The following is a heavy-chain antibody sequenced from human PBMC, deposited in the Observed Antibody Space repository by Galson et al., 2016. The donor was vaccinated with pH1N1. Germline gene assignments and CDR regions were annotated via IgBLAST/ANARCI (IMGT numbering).Heavy chain of an antibody. V-gene: IGHV4-38-2*01. CDR2: IYHDANT. CDR1: GFTFSSCAM. D-gene: IGHD3-10*02. CDR3: ARPDYVDVDLKDWYFNL. J-gene: IGHJ2*01. Sequence: LRLSCAASGFTFSSCAMSWIRQPPGKGLEWNATIYHDANTYTNPSVKGRVTMSVDTSKKQVSLKLSSVTAADTAVYYCARPDYVDVDLKDWYFNLWGRGTLVTVSS.